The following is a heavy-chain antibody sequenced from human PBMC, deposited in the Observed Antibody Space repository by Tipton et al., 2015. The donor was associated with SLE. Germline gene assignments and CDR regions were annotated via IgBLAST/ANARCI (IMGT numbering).Heavy chain of an antibody. CDR3: ARSTTTMNLPRFDF. V-gene: IGHV4-59*11. Sequence: TLSLTCTVSGDSISGHYRSWIRQPPGKGLEWIGYIYDSGSTSYNPSLRSRLTISVDTSKNQFSLRLSSVTAADTAVYFCARSTTTMNLPRFDFWGLGTLVTVSS. D-gene: IGHD4-17*01. CDR1: GDSISGHY. J-gene: IGHJ4*02. CDR2: IYDSGST.